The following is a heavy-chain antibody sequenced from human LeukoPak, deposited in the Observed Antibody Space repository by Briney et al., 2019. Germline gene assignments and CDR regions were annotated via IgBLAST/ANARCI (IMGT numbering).Heavy chain of an antibody. CDR2: IKQDGSNK. CDR3: ARVMVRYAFDI. J-gene: IGHJ3*02. Sequence: PGGSLRLSCAASGFTFSSYWMSWVRQAPGKGLEWVANIKQDGSNKYYVDSVKGRFTISRDNAKNSLYLQMNSLRAEDTAVYYCARVMVRYAFDIWGQGTMVTVSS. V-gene: IGHV3-7*01. CDR1: GFTFSSYW. D-gene: IGHD3-10*01.